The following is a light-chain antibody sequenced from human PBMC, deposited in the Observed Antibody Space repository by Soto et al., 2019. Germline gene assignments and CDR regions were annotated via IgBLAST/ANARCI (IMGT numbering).Light chain of an antibody. Sequence: QSVLTQPASVSGSPGQSITISCTGTSSDVGAYNYVSWYQQHPGKAPKVMIFEVSNRPSGVSNRFSGSKSGNTASLTISGLQPEDEADYYCSSYTSSSTRIFGGGTKLTVL. V-gene: IGLV2-14*01. CDR3: SSYTSSSTRI. J-gene: IGLJ2*01. CDR2: EVS. CDR1: SSDVGAYNY.